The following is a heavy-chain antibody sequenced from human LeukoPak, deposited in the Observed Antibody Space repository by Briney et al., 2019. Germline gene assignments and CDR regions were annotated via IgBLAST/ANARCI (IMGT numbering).Heavy chain of an antibody. CDR2: IYPGDSDA. CDR1: GYSFTNYW. Sequence: GESLKISCKGSGYSFTNYWIAWVRQMPGKGLEWMGIIYPGDSDARYSPSFQGQVTISADKSISTAYLQWGSLRASDTAIYYCARDLDKTSAGAPLGYWGQGTLVTVSS. J-gene: IGHJ4*02. D-gene: IGHD6-13*01. V-gene: IGHV5-51*01. CDR3: ARDLDKTSAGAPLGY.